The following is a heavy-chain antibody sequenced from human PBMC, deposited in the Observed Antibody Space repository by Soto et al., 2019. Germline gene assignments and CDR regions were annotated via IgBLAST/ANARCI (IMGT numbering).Heavy chain of an antibody. D-gene: IGHD3-3*01. CDR1: GFTFSSYS. Sequence: AGGSLRLSCAASGFTFSSYSMNWVRQAPGKGLEWVSSISSSSSYIYYADSVKGRFTISRDNAKNSLYLQMNSLRAEDTAVYYCARDSYYDFWSGYYQYYYYGMDVWGQGTTVTVSS. CDR2: ISSSSSYI. V-gene: IGHV3-21*01. CDR3: ARDSYYDFWSGYYQYYYYGMDV. J-gene: IGHJ6*02.